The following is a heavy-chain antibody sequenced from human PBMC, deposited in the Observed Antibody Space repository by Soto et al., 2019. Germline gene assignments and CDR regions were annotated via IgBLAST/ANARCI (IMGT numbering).Heavy chain of an antibody. V-gene: IGHV2-5*02. Sequence: SGPTLVNPTQTLTLTCTFSGFSLSSTRVAVGWNRQPPGKALEWLALIYWDDDKRYSPFLKSRLTITKDTSKNQVVLTMTNMDPVDTATYYCAHSVVAGLGYYFDYWGQGTLVTVSS. CDR2: IYWDDDK. CDR3: AHSVVAGLGYYFDY. CDR1: GFSLSSTRVA. D-gene: IGHD6-19*01. J-gene: IGHJ4*02.